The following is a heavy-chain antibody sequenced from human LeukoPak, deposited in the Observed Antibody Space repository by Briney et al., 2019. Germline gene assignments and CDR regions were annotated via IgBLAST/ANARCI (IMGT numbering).Heavy chain of an antibody. CDR2: IYPGDSDS. J-gene: IGHJ4*02. CDR1: GYSFTSYW. D-gene: IGHD4-17*01. Sequence: GEPLKISGKGSGYSFTSYWIGWVRQMPGKGLEWLGIIYPGDSDSRYSPSFQGQVTISADKSISTAYLQWSSRKASDTAMYYCAGLQGEIYGDYADYWGQGTLVTVSS. CDR3: AGLQGEIYGDYADY. V-gene: IGHV5-51*01.